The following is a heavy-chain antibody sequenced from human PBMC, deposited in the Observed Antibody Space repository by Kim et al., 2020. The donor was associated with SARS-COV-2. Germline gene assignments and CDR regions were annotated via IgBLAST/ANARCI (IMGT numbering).Heavy chain of an antibody. Sequence: TSYKPSLKSRVTISVDTSKNQFPLKLSSVTAAATAVYYCARALGGYNSPRGQGTLVTVSS. J-gene: IGHJ5*02. CDR2: T. D-gene: IGHD5-12*01. V-gene: IGHV4-34*01. CDR3: ARALGGYNSP.